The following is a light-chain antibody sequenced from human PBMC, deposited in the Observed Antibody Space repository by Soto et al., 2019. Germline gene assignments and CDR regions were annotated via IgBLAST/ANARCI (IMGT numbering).Light chain of an antibody. J-gene: IGKJ1*01. V-gene: IGKV1-5*01. CDR2: DAS. CDR1: QDIGYW. CDR3: QQYNSYSWT. Sequence: DIHITQSPSSVSASVGDRVIITCGASQDIGYWLDWYQQRPGKAPKLLIYDASSLESGVPSRFSGSGSGTEFTLTISSLKPDDFETYYCQQYNSYSWTFGQGTKVDIK.